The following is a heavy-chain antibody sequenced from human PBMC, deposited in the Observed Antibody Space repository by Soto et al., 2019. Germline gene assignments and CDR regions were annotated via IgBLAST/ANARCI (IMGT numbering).Heavy chain of an antibody. CDR1: GFTFGDYA. J-gene: IGHJ4*02. CDR2: IRSKAYGGTT. D-gene: IGHD3-10*01. Sequence: EVQLVESGGGLVQPGRSLRLSCSASGFTFGDYAMSWVRQAPGKGLEWVGFIRSKAYGGTTEYAASVEGRFTISRDDSKSIAYLQMSSLKTDDTAVYYCTRDGDYYVSGTYGYFGYWGQGTLVTVSS. CDR3: TRDGDYYVSGTYGYFGY. V-gene: IGHV3-49*04.